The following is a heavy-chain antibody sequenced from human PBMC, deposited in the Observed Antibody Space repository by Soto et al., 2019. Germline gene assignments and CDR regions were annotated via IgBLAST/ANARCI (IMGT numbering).Heavy chain of an antibody. D-gene: IGHD6-13*01. CDR1: GYTFTRYY. V-gene: IGHV1-46*03. CDR2: ISPSSGGT. Sequence: QVQLVQSGAEVKKPGASVRVSCKASGYTFTRYYIHWVRQAPGQGPEWMGMISPSSGGTDYAQKFQGRVTMTRDTSTSTVYMELSSLRSEDTAVYFCTRSIITTAGTDAFDLWGQGTLVTVSS. CDR3: TRSIITTAGTDAFDL. J-gene: IGHJ3*01.